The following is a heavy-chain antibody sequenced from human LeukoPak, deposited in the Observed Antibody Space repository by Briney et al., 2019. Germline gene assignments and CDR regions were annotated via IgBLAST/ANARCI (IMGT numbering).Heavy chain of an antibody. CDR2: IIPIFGTA. D-gene: IGHD3-22*01. CDR1: GGTFSSYA. Sequence: SVKVSCKASGGTFSSYAISWVRQAPGQGLEWMGGIIPIFGTANYAQKFQGRVTITADKSTSTAYMELSSLRSEDTAVYYCARDYYDSSGYFDYWGQGTLVTVSS. CDR3: ARDYYDSSGYFDY. J-gene: IGHJ4*02. V-gene: IGHV1-69*06.